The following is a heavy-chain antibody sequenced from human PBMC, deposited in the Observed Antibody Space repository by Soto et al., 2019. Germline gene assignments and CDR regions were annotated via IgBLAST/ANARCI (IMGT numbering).Heavy chain of an antibody. CDR1: EFNVMSYL. J-gene: IGHJ4*02. V-gene: IGHV3-7*01. CDR2: IKEDGIEI. Sequence: GGSLRLSCAVSEFNVMSYLLSWVRQAPGKGLEWVARIKEDGIEIYYLQSVRGRFTISRDSDGNALHLEMYYLSAEDAAIYYCAKSHTYYYDTTKYYYDCLDNWGLGTLVTVSS. D-gene: IGHD3-22*01. CDR3: AKSHTYYYDTTKYYYDCLDN.